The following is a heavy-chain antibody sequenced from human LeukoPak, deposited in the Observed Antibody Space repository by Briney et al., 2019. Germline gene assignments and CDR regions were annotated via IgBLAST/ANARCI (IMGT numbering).Heavy chain of an antibody. CDR2: IYYSGST. J-gene: IGHJ4*02. CDR3: ARDMFGYDRTGYYPLHDY. V-gene: IGHV4-39*07. CDR1: GGSISSSNYY. D-gene: IGHD3-22*01. Sequence: PSQTLSLTCTVSGGSISSSNYYWGWIRQPPGKGLEWIGSIYYSGSTYYNPSLKSRVTMLLDTSKNQLSLKLKSVTAADTAVYYCARDMFGYDRTGYYPLHDYWGQGTLVTVSS.